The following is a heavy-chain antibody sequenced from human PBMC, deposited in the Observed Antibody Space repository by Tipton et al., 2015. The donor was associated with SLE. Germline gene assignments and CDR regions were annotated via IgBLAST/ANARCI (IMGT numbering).Heavy chain of an antibody. CDR3: AREVILGGDYFDY. J-gene: IGHJ4*02. CDR2: VNHSGST. Sequence: TLSLTCAVYGGSFSGYYWRWIRQPPGKGLEWIGEVNHSGSTNYNPSLKNRATISVDTSKNQFSLKLSSVTAADTAVYYCAREVILGGDYFDYWGQGTLVTVSS. CDR1: GGSFSGYY. D-gene: IGHD1-26*01. V-gene: IGHV4-34*01.